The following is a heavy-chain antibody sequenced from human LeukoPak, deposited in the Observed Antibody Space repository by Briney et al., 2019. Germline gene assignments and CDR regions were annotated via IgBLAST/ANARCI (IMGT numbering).Heavy chain of an antibody. Sequence: SETLSLTCTVSGGSISSSSYYWGWIRQPPGKGLEWIGSIYYSGSTYYNPSLKSRVTISVDTSKNQFSLKLSSVTAADTAVYYCARGRDSYDSSGAFDYWGQGALVTVSS. CDR1: GGSISSSSYY. J-gene: IGHJ4*02. V-gene: IGHV4-39*07. CDR3: ARGRDSYDSSGAFDY. CDR2: IYYSGST. D-gene: IGHD3-22*01.